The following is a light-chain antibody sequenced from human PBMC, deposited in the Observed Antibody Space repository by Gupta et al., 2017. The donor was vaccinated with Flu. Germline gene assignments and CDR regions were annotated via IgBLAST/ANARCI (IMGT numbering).Light chain of an antibody. J-gene: IGKJ5*01. CDR2: AAS. CDR1: QSISNY. CDR3: QQSYSSLPYT. Sequence: DRVPITCRASQSISNYLNWYQQKPGKAPELLIYAASSLQSGVPSRFSGSGSGTDFTLTISSLQPEDFATYYCQQSYSSLPYTFGQGTRLEIK. V-gene: IGKV1-39*01.